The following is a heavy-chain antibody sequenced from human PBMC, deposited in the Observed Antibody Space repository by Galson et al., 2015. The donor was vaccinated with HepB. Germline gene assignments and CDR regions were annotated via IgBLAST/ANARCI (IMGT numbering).Heavy chain of an antibody. CDR3: ARDSSGYSLDDAFDI. CDR2: INPSGGST. Sequence: SVKVSCKASGYTFTSYYMHWVRQAPGQGLEWMGIINPSGGSTSYAQKLQGRVTMTRDTSTSTVYMELSSLRSEDTAVYYCARDSSGYSLDDAFDIWGQGTMVTVSS. V-gene: IGHV1-46*03. D-gene: IGHD3-22*01. CDR1: GYTFTSYY. J-gene: IGHJ3*02.